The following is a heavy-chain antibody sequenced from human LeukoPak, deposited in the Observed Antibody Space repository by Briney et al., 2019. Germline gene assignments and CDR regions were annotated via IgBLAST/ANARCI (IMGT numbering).Heavy chain of an antibody. CDR3: ARVDIVAKVADY. D-gene: IGHD5-12*01. CDR2: INPNSGGT. CDR1: GYTFTGYY. Sequence: GASVKVSCKASGYTFTGYYMHWVRQAPGQGLEWMGWINPNSGGTNYAQKFQGRVTMTRDTSISAAYMELSRLRSDDTAVYYCARVDIVAKVADYWGQGTLVTVSS. J-gene: IGHJ4*02. V-gene: IGHV1-2*02.